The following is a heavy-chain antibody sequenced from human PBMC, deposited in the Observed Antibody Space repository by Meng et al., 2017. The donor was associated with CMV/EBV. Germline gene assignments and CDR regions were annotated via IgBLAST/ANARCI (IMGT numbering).Heavy chain of an antibody. D-gene: IGHD3-3*01. J-gene: IGHJ6*02. Sequence: GESPKISCAASGFTFSSYWMSWVRQAPGKGLEWVANIKQDGSEKYYVDSVKGRFTISRDNAKNSLYLQMNSLRAEDTAVYYCARDRDGETYYDFWSGYSHYGMDVWGQGTTVTVSS. CDR1: GFTFSSYW. CDR2: IKQDGSEK. CDR3: ARDRDGETYYDFWSGYSHYGMDV. V-gene: IGHV3-7*01.